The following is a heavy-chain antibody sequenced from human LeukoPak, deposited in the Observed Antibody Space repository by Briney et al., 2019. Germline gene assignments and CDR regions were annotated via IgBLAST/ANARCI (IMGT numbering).Heavy chain of an antibody. V-gene: IGHV4-59*01. D-gene: IGHD7-27*01. J-gene: IGHJ4*02. Sequence: PSETLSLTCTVSGGSISSYYWSWIRQPPGKGLEWIGYIYYSGSTNYNPSLKSRVTILSDVSKNQFSLNLTSVTAADTAVYYCARDSWGRFDYWGQGTLVAVSS. CDR1: GGSISSYY. CDR2: IYYSGST. CDR3: ARDSWGRFDY.